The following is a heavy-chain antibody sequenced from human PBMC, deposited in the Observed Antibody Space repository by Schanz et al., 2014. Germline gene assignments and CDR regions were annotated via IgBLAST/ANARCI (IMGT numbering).Heavy chain of an antibody. J-gene: IGHJ4*02. D-gene: IGHD5-12*01. Sequence: QVQLVESGGGVVQPGRSLRLSCAASGFTFSSYGMHWVRQAPGKGLEWVAVISYDGSNKYYADSVKGRFTLSRDNAKKTMDLQMNSLRVEDTAVYYCARDPNSVNEIDYWGQGTLVTVSS. CDR3: ARDPNSVNEIDY. CDR2: ISYDGSNK. CDR1: GFTFSSYG. V-gene: IGHV3-30*19.